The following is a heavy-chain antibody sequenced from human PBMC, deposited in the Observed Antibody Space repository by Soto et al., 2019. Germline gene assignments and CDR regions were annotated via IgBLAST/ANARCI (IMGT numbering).Heavy chain of an antibody. J-gene: IGHJ4*02. V-gene: IGHV3-74*01. CDR3: AREVGATFY. Sequence: PGGSLRLSCAASGFTFSSYWMHWVRQTPGKGLVWVSRINSDGSSRNYADSVKGRFTISRDNAKNTLYLQMNSLRAEDTAVYFCAREVGATFYWGQGTLVTVSS. CDR2: INSDGSSR. CDR1: GFTFSSYW. D-gene: IGHD1-26*01.